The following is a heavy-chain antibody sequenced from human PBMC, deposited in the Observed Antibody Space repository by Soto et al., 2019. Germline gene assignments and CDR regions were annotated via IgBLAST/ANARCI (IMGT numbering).Heavy chain of an antibody. J-gene: IGHJ4*02. CDR1: GYTFTSYG. V-gene: IGHV1-18*01. Sequence: GASVKVSCKASGYTFTSYGISWVRQAPGQGLEWMGWISAYNGNTNYAQKLQGRVTMTTDTSTSTAYMELRSLRSDDTAVYYCARDSSQVVQAEEDYWGQGTRVTVAS. CDR3: ARDSSQVVQAEEDY. D-gene: IGHD2-2*01. CDR2: ISAYNGNT.